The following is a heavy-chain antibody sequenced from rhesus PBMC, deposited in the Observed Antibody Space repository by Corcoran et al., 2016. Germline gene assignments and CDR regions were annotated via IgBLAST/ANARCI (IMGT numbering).Heavy chain of an antibody. CDR3: ARYTYFTWSPQYYFDY. D-gene: IGHD1-38*01. CDR1: GGSFSSYW. Sequence: QVQLQESGPGLVKPSETLSLTCAVSGGSFSSYWWSWFRQPPGKGLGWIGEIKVNRGSTHCNPALKSRVTISKDAATNQFSLKLTSVTAADTAVYYCARYTYFTWSPQYYFDYWGRGVLVTVSS. V-gene: IGHV4-80*01. CDR2: IKVNRGST. J-gene: IGHJ4*01.